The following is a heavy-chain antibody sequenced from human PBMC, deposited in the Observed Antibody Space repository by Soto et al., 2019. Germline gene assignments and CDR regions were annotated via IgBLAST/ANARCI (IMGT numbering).Heavy chain of an antibody. D-gene: IGHD2-8*01. Sequence: QVHLVASGGGLVKPGGSLRLSCVASGITLSDNYMTWIRQAPGKGLEWLSYISNSDYTTYYADSVKGRFTISRVNAKNSLYLQLNGLRVEDTAVYYCASGKWSLDYWGQGILVTVSS. CDR1: GITLSDNY. CDR2: ISNSDYTT. V-gene: IGHV3-11*01. CDR3: ASGKWSLDY. J-gene: IGHJ4*02.